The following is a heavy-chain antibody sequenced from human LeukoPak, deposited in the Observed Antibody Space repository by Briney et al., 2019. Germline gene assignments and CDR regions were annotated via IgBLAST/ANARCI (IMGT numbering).Heavy chain of an antibody. J-gene: IGHJ4*02. Sequence: SETLSLTCTVSGGSISSGSYYWSWIRQPAGKGLEWIGRIYTSGSTNYNPSLKSRVTISVDTSKNQFSLKLSSVTAADTAVYYCARGASALTDFDYWGQGTLVTVSS. CDR3: ARGASALTDFDY. CDR1: GGSISSGSYY. D-gene: IGHD1-26*01. CDR2: IYTSGST. V-gene: IGHV4-61*02.